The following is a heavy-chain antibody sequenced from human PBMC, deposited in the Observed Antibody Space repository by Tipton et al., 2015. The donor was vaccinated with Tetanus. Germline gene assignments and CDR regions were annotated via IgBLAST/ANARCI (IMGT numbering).Heavy chain of an antibody. CDR2: ISGSDGST. J-gene: IGHJ4*02. Sequence: SLRLSCVASGLTLSSYAMNWVRQAPGKGLEWVSAISGSDGSTYYADSVRGRFTISRDNSKNTLYLQMNSLRAEDTAVYYCAKDGCFSVGCLGSDYWGQGNLVTVSS. CDR1: GLTLSSYA. V-gene: IGHV3-23*01. D-gene: IGHD5/OR15-5a*01. CDR3: AKDGCFSVGCLGSDY.